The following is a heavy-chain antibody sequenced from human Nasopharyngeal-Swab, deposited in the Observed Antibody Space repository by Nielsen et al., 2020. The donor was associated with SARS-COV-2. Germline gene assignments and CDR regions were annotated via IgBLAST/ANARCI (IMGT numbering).Heavy chain of an antibody. J-gene: IGHJ4*02. V-gene: IGHV3-53*01. CDR2: IYSAGQT. CDR1: GFTVSGNF. CDR3: ARGVGVDDFWSGRFDY. D-gene: IGHD3-3*01. Sequence: GESLKISCAASGFTVSGNFMTWVRQDPGKGLEWVSVIYSAGQTNYADSVKGRFTISRDNSKNTLYLQMNSLRAEDTAVYYCARGVGVDDFWSGRFDYWGQGTLVTVSS.